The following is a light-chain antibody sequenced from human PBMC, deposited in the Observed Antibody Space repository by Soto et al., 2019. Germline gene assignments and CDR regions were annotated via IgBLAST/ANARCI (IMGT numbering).Light chain of an antibody. CDR3: SSYTVSSTYV. V-gene: IGLV2-14*03. CDR1: SSDIGGYNY. CDR2: DVS. Sequence: QSALTQPASVSGSPGQSIAISCTGTSSDIGGYNYVSWYQHHPGKAPTLMIYDVSNRPSGVSDRFSGSKSGNTASLTISGLQAEDEADYYCSSYTVSSTYVFGTGTKLTVL. J-gene: IGLJ1*01.